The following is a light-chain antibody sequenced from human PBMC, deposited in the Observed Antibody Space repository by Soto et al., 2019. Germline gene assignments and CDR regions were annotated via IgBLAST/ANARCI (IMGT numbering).Light chain of an antibody. CDR3: GTWDSSLSVSYV. V-gene: IGLV1-51*02. CDR1: SSNIGNNY. J-gene: IGLJ1*01. CDR2: EDN. Sequence: QCVLTQPPSVSAAPGQKVTISCSGSSSNIGNNYVSWYQQLPGTAPKLLIYEDNKRPSGIPDRFSGSKSGTSATLGITGLQSGDEADYYCGTWDSSLSVSYVFGTGTKVTVL.